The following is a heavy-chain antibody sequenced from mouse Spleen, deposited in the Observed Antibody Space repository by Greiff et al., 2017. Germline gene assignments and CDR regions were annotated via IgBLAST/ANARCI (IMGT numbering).Heavy chain of an antibody. CDR3: ARHEGYDGGFDV. D-gene: IGHD2-2*01. J-gene: IGHJ1*01. CDR1: GFTFTSYA. Sequence: EVKLMESGGGLVKLGGSLKLSCAASGFTFTSYAMSWVRQTPEKRLEWVATISSGGGNTYYPDSVKGRFTLSRDNAKNTPYLQLSSLMSEDTAMLYYARHEGYDGGFDVWGAGTTVTVSS. V-gene: IGHV5-9*04. CDR2: ISSGGGNT.